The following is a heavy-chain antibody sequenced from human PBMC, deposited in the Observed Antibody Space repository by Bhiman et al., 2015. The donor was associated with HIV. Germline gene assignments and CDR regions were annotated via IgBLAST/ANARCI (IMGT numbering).Heavy chain of an antibody. CDR3: AREENIVVVAHAFDI. V-gene: IGHV3-21*03. D-gene: IGHD2/OR15-2a*01. CDR1: GFTFTTYN. J-gene: IGHJ3*02. Sequence: EVQLLESGGGLVQPGGSLRLSCAASGFTFTTYNMNWVRQAPGKGLEWVSSISGNSNYIYYADSVKGRFTISRDNAKNSLYLQMNSLRAEDTAVYYCAREENIVVVAHAFDIWGQGTMVTVSS. CDR2: ISGNSNYI.